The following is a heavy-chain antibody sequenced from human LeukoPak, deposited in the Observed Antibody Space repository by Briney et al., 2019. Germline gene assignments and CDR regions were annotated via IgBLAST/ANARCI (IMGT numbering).Heavy chain of an antibody. V-gene: IGHV3-9*01. J-gene: IGHJ4*02. CDR1: GFTFDDYA. CDR2: ISWNSGSI. Sequence: GGSLRLSCAASGFTFDDYAMHWVRQAPGKGLEWVSGISWNSGSIGYADSVKGRFTISRDNAKNSLYLQMNSLRAEDTAVYYCASIGVVTYIFDYWGQGTLVTVSS. D-gene: IGHD3-3*01. CDR3: ASIGVVTYIFDY.